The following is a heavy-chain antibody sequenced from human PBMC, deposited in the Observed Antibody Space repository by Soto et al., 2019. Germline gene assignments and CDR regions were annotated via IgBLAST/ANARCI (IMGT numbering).Heavy chain of an antibody. CDR3: ARAYSSSWYRKWGYYYGMDV. J-gene: IGHJ6*02. V-gene: IGHV1-2*04. D-gene: IGHD6-13*01. CDR2: INPNSGGT. Sequence: ASVKVSCKASGYTFTGYYMHWVRQAPGQGLEWMGWINPNSGGTNYAQKFQGWVTMTRDTSISTAYMELSRLRSDDTAVYYCARAYSSSWYRKWGYYYGMDVWGQGTMVTVSS. CDR1: GYTFTGYY.